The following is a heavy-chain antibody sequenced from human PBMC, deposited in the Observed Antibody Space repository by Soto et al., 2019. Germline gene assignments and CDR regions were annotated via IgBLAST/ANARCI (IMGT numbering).Heavy chain of an antibody. J-gene: IGHJ4*01. V-gene: IGHV1-46*01. Sequence: AVNVSCKEPGYIFTIYYMLWVRQAPGQGHEWMWIINTSGGSTNYAQKFQGRVTMNRDTSTSTVYMELSILRTEDAAVYYCARGYRVPDYWG. CDR2: INTSGGST. D-gene: IGHD2-2*01. CDR3: ARGYRVPDY. CDR1: GYIFTIYY.